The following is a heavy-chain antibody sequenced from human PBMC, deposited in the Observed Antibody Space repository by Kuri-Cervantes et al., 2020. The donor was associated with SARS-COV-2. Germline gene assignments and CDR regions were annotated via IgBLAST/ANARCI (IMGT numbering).Heavy chain of an antibody. CDR2: ISYDGSNK. Sequence: GESLKISCAASGFTFSNFGMHWVRQTPGKGLEWVAIISYDGSNKYYADSVKGRFTISRDNSKNTLYLQMNSLRAEDTAVYYCARAGSGSYFGVFDYWGQGTLVTVSS. J-gene: IGHJ4*02. V-gene: IGHV3-30*03. D-gene: IGHD1-26*01. CDR3: ARAGSGSYFGVFDY. CDR1: GFTFSNFG.